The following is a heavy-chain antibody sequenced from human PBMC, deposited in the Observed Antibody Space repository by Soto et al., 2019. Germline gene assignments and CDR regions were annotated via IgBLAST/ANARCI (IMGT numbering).Heavy chain of an antibody. J-gene: IGHJ6*02. V-gene: IGHV4-34*01. D-gene: IGHD1-26*01. CDR3: ATDSATSYFGMDV. CDR2: VNDSGST. CDR1: GGSFTGNY. Sequence: LSLTCAVYGGSFTGNYRSWIRQPPGKGLEWIGEVNDSGSTNFNPSLKSRVTISVDTSKKQFTLKLTSVTAADTAVYYCATDSATSYFGMDVWGHGTTVTVSS.